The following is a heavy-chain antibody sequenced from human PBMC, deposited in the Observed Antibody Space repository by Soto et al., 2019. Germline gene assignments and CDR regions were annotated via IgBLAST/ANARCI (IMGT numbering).Heavy chain of an antibody. CDR1: GFTFSSYA. Sequence: PGGSLRLSCAASGFTFSSYAMHWVRQAPGKGLEWVAVISYDGSNKYYADSVKGRFTISRDNSKNTLYLQMNSLRAEDTAVYYCARDLGVRNDYGDYVPLFYYYGMDVWGQGTTVTVSS. V-gene: IGHV3-30-3*01. D-gene: IGHD4-17*01. J-gene: IGHJ6*02. CDR2: ISYDGSNK. CDR3: ARDLGVRNDYGDYVPLFYYYGMDV.